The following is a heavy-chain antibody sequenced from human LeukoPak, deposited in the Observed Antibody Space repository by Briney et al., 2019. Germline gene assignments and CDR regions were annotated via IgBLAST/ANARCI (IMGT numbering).Heavy chain of an antibody. J-gene: IGHJ4*02. CDR2: INHSGST. CDR1: GGSFSGYY. V-gene: IGHV4-34*01. CDR3: ARAGRYSYGYARQVSPLFDY. Sequence: SETLSLTCAVYGGSFSGYYWSWIRQLPGKGLEWIGEINHSGSTNYNPSLKSRVTISVDTSKNQFSLKLSSVTAADTAVYYCARAGRYSYGYARQVSPLFDYWGQGTLVTVSS. D-gene: IGHD5-18*01.